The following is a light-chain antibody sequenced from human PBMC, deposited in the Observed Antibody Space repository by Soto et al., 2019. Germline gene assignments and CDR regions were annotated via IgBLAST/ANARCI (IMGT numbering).Light chain of an antibody. Sequence: EIVMTQSPATLSVSPGERATLSCRASQSVSSNLAWYQQKPGKAPRLLIYGASTRATGIPARFSGSGSGTEFTLTISSQQSEDFAVYYCQQYNNWPPVTFGQGTKVEIK. CDR3: QQYNNWPPVT. J-gene: IGKJ1*01. CDR1: QSVSSN. V-gene: IGKV3-15*01. CDR2: GAS.